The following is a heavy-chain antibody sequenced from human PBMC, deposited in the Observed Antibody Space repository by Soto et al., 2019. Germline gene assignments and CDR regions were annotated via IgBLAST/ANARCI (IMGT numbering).Heavy chain of an antibody. CDR3: ARLGRWYYFDY. Sequence: SETLSLTCTVSGGSISSSSYYWGWIRQPPGKGLEWIGSIYFSGSSYYNPSLKSRVTISVDPSKNQFSLRLSSVTAADTAVYYCARLGRWYYFDYWGQGTLVTVSS. D-gene: IGHD6-13*01. CDR1: GGSISSSSYY. CDR2: IYFSGSS. V-gene: IGHV4-39*01. J-gene: IGHJ4*02.